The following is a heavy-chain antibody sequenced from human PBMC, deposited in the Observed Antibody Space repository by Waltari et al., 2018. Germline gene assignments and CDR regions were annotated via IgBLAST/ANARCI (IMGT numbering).Heavy chain of an antibody. CDR3: ARGGGGDWEWFDP. Sequence: QVQLQESGPSLLQPSGTLSLICTVSGGSINAFYWSWVRQPPGKGLDWIGYIYYTGSTNFNPSLKSLVTMSVDTSKNQFSLKLSSVTAADTAFYYCARGGGGDWEWFDPWGQGTLVTVSS. D-gene: IGHD2-21*02. CDR1: GGSINAFY. CDR2: IYYTGST. J-gene: IGHJ5*02. V-gene: IGHV4-59*01.